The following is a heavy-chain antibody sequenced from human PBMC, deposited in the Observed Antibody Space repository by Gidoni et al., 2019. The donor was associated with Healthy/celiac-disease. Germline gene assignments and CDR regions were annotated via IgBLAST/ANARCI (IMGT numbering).Heavy chain of an antibody. Sequence: EVQLVESGGGLVQPGRSLRLSCAASGFTFDDYAMHWVRQAPGKGLEWVSGISWNSGSIGYADSVKGRFTISRDNAKNSLYLQMNSLRAEDTALYYCAKDGYGYWGQGTLVTVSS. CDR2: ISWNSGSI. V-gene: IGHV3-9*01. CDR1: GFTFDDYA. CDR3: AKDGYGY. D-gene: IGHD5-18*01. J-gene: IGHJ4*02.